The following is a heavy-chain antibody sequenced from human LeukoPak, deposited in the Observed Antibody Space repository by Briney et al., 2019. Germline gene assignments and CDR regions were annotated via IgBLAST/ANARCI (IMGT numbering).Heavy chain of an antibody. V-gene: IGHV4-30-4*08. CDR3: ARCPVPGWFEP. Sequence: SETLSLTCTVSGGSMSSDDYYWRWIRQPPGKGLEWIGFIYYSGSTYYNPSLKSRVTISVDTSKNQFSLRLSSVTAADTAVYYCARCPVPGWFEPWGQGTLVTVSS. J-gene: IGHJ5*02. CDR2: IYYSGST. CDR1: GGSMSSDDYY.